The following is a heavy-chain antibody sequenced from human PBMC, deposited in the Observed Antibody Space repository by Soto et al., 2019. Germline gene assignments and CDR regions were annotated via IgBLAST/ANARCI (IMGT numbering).Heavy chain of an antibody. Sequence: VQLVHSGDEVKNPGASVKVYCKTSGYTFFSYGISWVRQAPGHGLEWMGWIIGYNGKTNYAQKFQARVTMTADTTTRTAYMQLRGLKTDDTAFYYCATKYSSSCWCDSWGQGTMFTVSS. CDR3: ATKYSSSCWCDS. CDR2: IIGYNGKT. CDR1: GYTFFSYG. V-gene: IGHV1-18*01. J-gene: IGHJ5*01. D-gene: IGHD3-22*01.